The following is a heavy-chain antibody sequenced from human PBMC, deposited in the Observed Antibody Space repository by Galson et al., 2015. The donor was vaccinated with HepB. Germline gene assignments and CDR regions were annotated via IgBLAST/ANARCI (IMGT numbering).Heavy chain of an antibody. D-gene: IGHD3-10*01. CDR2: IIPIFGTA. CDR3: ASYFGSGSPDCCPF. Sequence: SVKVSCKASGGTFSSHAISWVRQAPGQGLEWMGGIIPIFGTANYAQKFQGRVTITEDKFTSTAYMEVTRLTYEDTAIYYCASYFGSGSPDCCPFWGQGTMVTVSS. CDR1: GGTFSSHA. J-gene: IGHJ3*01. V-gene: IGHV1-69*06.